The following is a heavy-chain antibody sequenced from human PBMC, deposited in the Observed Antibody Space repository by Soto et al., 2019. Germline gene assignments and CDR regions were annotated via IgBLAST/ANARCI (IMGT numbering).Heavy chain of an antibody. CDR3: ARQKDYDILTGYYNWPLDY. CDR1: GGSFSGYY. CDR2: INHSGST. J-gene: IGHJ4*02. D-gene: IGHD3-9*01. V-gene: IGHV4-34*01. Sequence: PSETLSLTCAVYGGSFSGYYWSWIRQPPGKGLEWIGEINHSGSTNYNPSLKSRVTISVDTSMNQFSLKLSSVTAADTAVYYCARQKDYDILTGYYNWPLDYWGQGTLVTVSS.